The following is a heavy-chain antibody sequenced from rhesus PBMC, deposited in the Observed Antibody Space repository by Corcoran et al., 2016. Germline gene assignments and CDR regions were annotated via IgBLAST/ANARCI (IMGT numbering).Heavy chain of an antibody. CDR3: ARDQNNRFDV. Sequence: QVQLQESGPGVVKPSETLSLTCAVAGGALSDSYRWSWIRQPPGKGLEWIGYSYVSSTTTNYNPSLKSRVTISKDTSKNQFSLKLSSVTAADTAVYYCARDQNNRFDVWGPGVLVTVSS. CDR1: GGALSDSYR. J-gene: IGHJ5-1*01. CDR2: SYVSSTTT. V-gene: IGHV4S10*01.